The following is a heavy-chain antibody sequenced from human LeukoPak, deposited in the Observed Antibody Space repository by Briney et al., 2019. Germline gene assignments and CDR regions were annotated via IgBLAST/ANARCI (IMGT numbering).Heavy chain of an antibody. CDR3: ARDWQWLDAFDI. V-gene: IGHV3-74*03. CDR2: INSDGSEI. D-gene: IGHD5-18*01. J-gene: IGHJ3*02. CDR1: GFTFSGYY. Sequence: PGGSLRLSCAASGFTFSGYYMHWVRQAPGKGPVWVSRINSDGSEITYADSVKGRFTMSRDNAKSTLYLQMISLRAEDTAVYYCARDWQWLDAFDIWGQGTMVTVSS.